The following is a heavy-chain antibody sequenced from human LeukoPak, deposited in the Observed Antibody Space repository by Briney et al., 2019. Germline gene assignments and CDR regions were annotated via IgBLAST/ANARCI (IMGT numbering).Heavy chain of an antibody. CDR2: ISPSSAYT. CDR1: GFMFTDYY. Sequence: GGSLRLSCAASGFMFTDYYMSWFRQTPGKGLEWLSYISPSSAYTNFADSVKGRFNISRDNAKNSLYLQMNSLRVEDTAVYYCARDLVAAATTGGYYFEYWGQGTLVTVSS. CDR3: ARDLVAAATTGGYYFEY. J-gene: IGHJ4*02. D-gene: IGHD6-25*01. V-gene: IGHV3-11*05.